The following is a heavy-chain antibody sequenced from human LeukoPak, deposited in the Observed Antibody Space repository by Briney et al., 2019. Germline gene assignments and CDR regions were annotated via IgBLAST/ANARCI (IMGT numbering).Heavy chain of an antibody. Sequence: RAGGSLRLSCAASGFTLDDYGMSWVRQAPGKGLEWVSGINWNGGSTGYADSVKGRFTISRDNAKNSLYLQMNSLRAEDTALYYCARVLYYYDISGYFDYWGQGTLVTVSS. CDR3: ARVLYYYDISGYFDY. CDR2: INWNGGST. D-gene: IGHD3-22*01. V-gene: IGHV3-20*04. CDR1: GFTLDDYG. J-gene: IGHJ4*02.